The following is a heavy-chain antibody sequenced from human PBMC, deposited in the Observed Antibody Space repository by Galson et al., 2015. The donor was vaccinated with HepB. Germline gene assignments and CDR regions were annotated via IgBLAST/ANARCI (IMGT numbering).Heavy chain of an antibody. J-gene: IGHJ4*02. D-gene: IGHD3-3*01. Sequence: LRLSCAASGFTFSTFWMSWVRQAPGKGLEWVANIKPDGSETHYVDSVKGRVTISRDNAKNLLYLQLNSLSAEDTAVYYCARYDFWSVYNSPFAYWGRGALVTVSS. CDR1: GFTFSTFW. CDR3: ARYDFWSVYNSPFAY. V-gene: IGHV3-7*03. CDR2: IKPDGSET.